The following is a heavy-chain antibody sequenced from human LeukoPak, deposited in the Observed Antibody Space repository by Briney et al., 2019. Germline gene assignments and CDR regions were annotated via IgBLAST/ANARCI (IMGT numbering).Heavy chain of an antibody. D-gene: IGHD3-22*01. CDR1: GYTLTELS. J-gene: IGHJ4*02. V-gene: IGHV1-24*01. Sequence: ASVKVSCTVSGYTLTELSMHWVRQAPGKGLAWLGGFDPEDGETIYAQKFQGRVTMTEDTSTDTAYMELSSLRSEDTAVYYCATVTYDSSGYYLHFDYWGQGTLVTVSS. CDR2: FDPEDGET. CDR3: ATVTYDSSGYYLHFDY.